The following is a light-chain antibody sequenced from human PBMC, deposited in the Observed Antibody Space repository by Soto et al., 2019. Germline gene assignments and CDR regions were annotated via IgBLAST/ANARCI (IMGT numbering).Light chain of an antibody. CDR2: EVS. CDR3: CSYAGSSTLYV. J-gene: IGLJ1*01. Sequence: QSALTQPASVSGSPGQSITISCTGTSSDVGSYGLVSWYQQHPGKAPKLMIYEVSKRPSGVSNRFSGSKSGNTASLTISGLQAEDEGDYYCCSYAGSSTLYVFGSGTKVTVL. CDR1: SSDVGSYGL. V-gene: IGLV2-23*02.